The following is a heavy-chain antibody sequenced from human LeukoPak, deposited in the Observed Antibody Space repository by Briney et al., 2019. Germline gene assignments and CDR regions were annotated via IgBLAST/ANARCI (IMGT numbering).Heavy chain of an antibody. CDR1: GFTFSTYG. CDR2: IRYDGSNK. V-gene: IGHV3-30*02. CDR3: AKDKDPWKSTSISDFDY. D-gene: IGHD1-1*01. Sequence: GGSLRLSCAASGFTFSTYGMHWVRQAPGKGLEWVAFIRYDGSNKYYADSVKGRFTISRDNSKNTLYLQMNSLRAEDTAVYFCAKDKDPWKSTSISDFDYWGQGTLVTVSS. J-gene: IGHJ4*02.